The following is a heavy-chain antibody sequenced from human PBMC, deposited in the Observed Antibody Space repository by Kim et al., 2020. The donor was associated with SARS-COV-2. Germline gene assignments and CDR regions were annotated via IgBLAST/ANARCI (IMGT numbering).Heavy chain of an antibody. Sequence: SETLSLTCTVSGGSISSSSYYWGWIRQPPGKGLEWIGSIYYSGSTYYNPSLKSRVTIYVDTSKKQFSLKLSSVTAADTAVYYCARSDDRSGYYYYYFDYWSQGTLVTVSS. CDR1: GGSISSSSYY. J-gene: IGHJ4*02. V-gene: IGHV4-39*01. CDR2: IYYSGST. D-gene: IGHD3-22*01. CDR3: ARSDDRSGYYYYYFDY.